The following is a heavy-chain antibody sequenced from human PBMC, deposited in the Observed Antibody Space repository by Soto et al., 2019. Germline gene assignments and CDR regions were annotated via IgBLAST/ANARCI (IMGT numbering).Heavy chain of an antibody. D-gene: IGHD2-2*01. J-gene: IGHJ6*02. V-gene: IGHV3-11*06. CDR3: AREPRDQLLWSFEASDYYYGMDV. Sequence: GGSLRLSCAASGFTFSDYYMSWIRQAPGKGLEWVSYISSSSSYTNYADSVKGRFTISRDNAKNSLYLQMNSLRAEDTAVYYCAREPRDQLLWSFEASDYYYGMDVWGQGTTVTVSS. CDR1: GFTFSDYY. CDR2: ISSSSSYT.